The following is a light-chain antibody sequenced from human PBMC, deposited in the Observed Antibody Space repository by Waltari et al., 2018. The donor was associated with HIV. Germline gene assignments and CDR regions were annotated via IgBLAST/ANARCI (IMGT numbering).Light chain of an antibody. J-gene: IGLJ3*02. Sequence: QLVLTQSPSASASLGASVKLTCTLSSGHSSYAIAWHQQQAEKGPRYLMKLNSDGSHSKGDGSPDRFSGSSSGAGRYLTISSLQSEDEADYYCQTWGTGIRVFGGGTKLTVL. CDR1: SGHSSYA. CDR2: LNSDGSH. CDR3: QTWGTGIRV. V-gene: IGLV4-69*01.